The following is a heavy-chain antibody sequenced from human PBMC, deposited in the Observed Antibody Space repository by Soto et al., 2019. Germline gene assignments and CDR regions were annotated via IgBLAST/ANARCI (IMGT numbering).Heavy chain of an antibody. CDR1: VFTFSNYA. Sequence: GGCLRLSCSASVFTFSNYAITCVRPAPGKGLEWVSVITGSGGGTYFVDSVKGRFTISRDNSKNTVYLQMNSLRAEDTAVYYCAKRPLTAAGFEYWGQGTLVTVSS. J-gene: IGHJ4*02. V-gene: IGHV3-23*01. CDR2: ITGSGGGT. D-gene: IGHD6-13*01. CDR3: AKRPLTAAGFEY.